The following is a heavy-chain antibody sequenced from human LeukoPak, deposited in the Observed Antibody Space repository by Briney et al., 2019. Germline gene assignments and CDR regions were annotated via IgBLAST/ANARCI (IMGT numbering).Heavy chain of an antibody. CDR3: ARWVVVPAAQSYYYGMDV. J-gene: IGHJ6*02. CDR2: ISAYNGNT. CDR1: GYTFISYG. Sequence: ASVKVSCKASGYTFISYGISWVRQAPGQGLEWMGWISAYNGNTNYAQKLQGRVTMTTDTSTSTAYMELRSLRSDDTAVYYCARWVVVPAAQSYYYGMDVWGQGTTVTVSS. V-gene: IGHV1-18*01. D-gene: IGHD2-2*01.